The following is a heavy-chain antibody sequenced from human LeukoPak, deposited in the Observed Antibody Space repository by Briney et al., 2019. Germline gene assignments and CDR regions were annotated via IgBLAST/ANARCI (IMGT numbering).Heavy chain of an antibody. J-gene: IGHJ4*02. CDR1: GFTFSSYS. CDR3: ARRQY. CDR2: ISSSPGYI. V-gene: IGHV3-21*01. Sequence: GGSLRLSCAASGFTFSSYSMNWVRQAPGKGLEWVSAISSSPGYIHYADSVKGRFTISRDNANNSLYLQMNSLSAEDTAVYYCARRQYWGQGTLVTVSS.